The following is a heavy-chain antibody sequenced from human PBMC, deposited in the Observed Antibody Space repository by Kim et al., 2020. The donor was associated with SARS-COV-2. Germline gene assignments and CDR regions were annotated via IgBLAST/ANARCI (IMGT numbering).Heavy chain of an antibody. CDR3: ARDLLRASYYDYVWGSYRSSPTYYYYYGMDV. Sequence: ASVKVSCKASGYTFTGYYMHWVRQAPGQGLEWMGWINPNSGGTNYAQKFQGWVTMTRDTSISTAYMELSRLRSDDTAVYYCARDLLRASYYDYVWGSYRSSPTYYYYYGMDVWGQGTTVTVSS. J-gene: IGHJ6*02. V-gene: IGHV1-2*04. CDR1: GYTFTGYY. D-gene: IGHD3-16*02. CDR2: INPNSGGT.